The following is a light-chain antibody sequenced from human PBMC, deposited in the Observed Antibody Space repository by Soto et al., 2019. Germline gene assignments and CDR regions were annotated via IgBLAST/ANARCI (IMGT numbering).Light chain of an antibody. V-gene: IGKV3-20*01. CDR3: QQYGSSPPYT. CDR2: GAS. Sequence: IVLTQSPGTLSLSPGERATLSCRASHSVRSSYLAWYQQKPGQAPRLLIYGASSRATGIPDRFSGSGSGTDFTLTISRLEPEDFAVYYCQQYGSSPPYTFGQGTNLEIK. CDR1: HSVRSSY. J-gene: IGKJ2*01.